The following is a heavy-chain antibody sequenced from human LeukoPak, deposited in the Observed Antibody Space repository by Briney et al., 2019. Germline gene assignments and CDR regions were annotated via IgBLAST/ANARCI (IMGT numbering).Heavy chain of an antibody. CDR3: AKDPDSSSWSREYYFDY. CDR2: ISYDGSNK. Sequence: GGSLRLSCAASGFTFSSYGMPWVRQAPGKGLEWVAVISYDGSNKYYADSVKGRFTISRDNSKNTLYLQMNSLRAEDTAVYYCAKDPDSSSWSREYYFDYWGQGTLVTVSS. CDR1: GFTFSSYG. V-gene: IGHV3-30*18. D-gene: IGHD6-13*01. J-gene: IGHJ4*02.